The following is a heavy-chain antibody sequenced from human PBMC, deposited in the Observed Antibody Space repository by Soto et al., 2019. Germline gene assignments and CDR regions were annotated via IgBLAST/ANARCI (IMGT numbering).Heavy chain of an antibody. Sequence: SVKVSCKASGYTSADFGISWVRQAPGQGLEWMGGIIPIFGTANYAQKFQGRVTITADESTSTAYMELSSLRSEDTAVYYCARLGTTLANWFDPWGQGTLVTVSS. J-gene: IGHJ5*02. D-gene: IGHD2-2*01. CDR3: ARLGTTLANWFDP. V-gene: IGHV1-69*13. CDR1: GYTSADFG. CDR2: IIPIFGTA.